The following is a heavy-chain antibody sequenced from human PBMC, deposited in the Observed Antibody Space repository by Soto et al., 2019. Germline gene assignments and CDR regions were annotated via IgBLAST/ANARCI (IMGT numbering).Heavy chain of an antibody. Sequence: GGSLRLSCAASGFTFSGYSMNWVRQAPGKGLEWVSYISSSSSTIYYADSVKGRFTISRDNAKNSLYLQMNSLRDEDTAVYYCARXGDYDFWSGYSHNWFDPWGQGTLVTVSS. CDR2: ISSSSSTI. V-gene: IGHV3-48*02. CDR3: ARXGDYDFWSGYSHNWFDP. CDR1: GFTFSGYS. J-gene: IGHJ5*02. D-gene: IGHD3-3*01.